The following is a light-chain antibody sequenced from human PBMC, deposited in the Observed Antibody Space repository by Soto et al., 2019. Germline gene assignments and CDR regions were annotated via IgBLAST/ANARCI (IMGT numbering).Light chain of an antibody. CDR3: QNFRSSAIS. J-gene: IGKJ4*01. CDR2: DVP. Sequence: AIQLTQSPSSLSASVGDRVSITCRASQGIGSALAWYQLKPGAAPALLIYDVPTLESGVPSRFSGSRSGADFTLTISSLQPEDFATYYCQNFRSSAISFGGGTKVDIK. V-gene: IGKV1-13*02. CDR1: QGIGSA.